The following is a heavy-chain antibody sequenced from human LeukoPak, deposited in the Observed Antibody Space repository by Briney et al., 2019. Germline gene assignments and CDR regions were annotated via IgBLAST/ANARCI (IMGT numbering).Heavy chain of an antibody. Sequence: GGSLRLSCAASGFTFSSYAMSWVRQAPGKGLEWVSAISGSGGSTYYADSVKGRFTISRDNSKNTLYLQMNSLRAEDTAVYYCARDLLGSGSKSFDYWGQGTLVTVSS. V-gene: IGHV3-23*01. CDR1: GFTFSSYA. D-gene: IGHD3-10*02. CDR3: ARDLLGSGSKSFDY. J-gene: IGHJ4*02. CDR2: ISGSGGST.